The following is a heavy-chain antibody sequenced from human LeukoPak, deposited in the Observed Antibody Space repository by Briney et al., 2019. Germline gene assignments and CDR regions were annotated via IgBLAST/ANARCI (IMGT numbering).Heavy chain of an antibody. CDR2: IIPIFGTA. V-gene: IGHV1-69*05. J-gene: IGHJ3*02. CDR3: ARAWNAVTGIDAFDI. D-gene: IGHD1-20*01. Sequence: ASVKVSCKASGGTFSSYAISWVRQAPGHGLEWMGGIIPIFGTANYAQKFQGRVTITTDESTSTAYMELSSLRSEDTAVYYCARAWNAVTGIDAFDIWGQGTMVTVSS. CDR1: GGTFSSYA.